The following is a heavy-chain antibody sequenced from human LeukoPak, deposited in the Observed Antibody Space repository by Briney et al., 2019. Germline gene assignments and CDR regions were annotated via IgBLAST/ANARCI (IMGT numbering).Heavy chain of an antibody. Sequence: GASVKVSCKASGGTFSSYAISWVRQAPGQGLEWMGGIIPIFGTANYAQKFQGRVTITTDESTSTAYMELSSLRSEDTAVYYCASSPLAGYYYYYMDVWGEGTTVTVSS. V-gene: IGHV1-69*05. J-gene: IGHJ6*03. CDR1: GGTFSSYA. CDR2: IIPIFGTA. CDR3: ASSPLAGYYYYYMDV.